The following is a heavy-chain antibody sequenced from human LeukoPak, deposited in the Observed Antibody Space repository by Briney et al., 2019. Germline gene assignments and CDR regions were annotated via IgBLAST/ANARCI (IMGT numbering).Heavy chain of an antibody. D-gene: IGHD6-6*01. J-gene: IGHJ4*02. CDR2: VYYSGST. CDR3: ASRKAVRPRDYYFDY. CDR1: DDSVSSDNYY. Sequence: PSETLSLTCTVSDDSVSSDNYYWSWIRQPPGKGLEWIGYVYYSGSTNYNPSLKSRVTISVDTSKNQFSLKLSSVTAADTAVYFCASRKAVRPRDYYFDYWGQGTLVTVSS. V-gene: IGHV4-61*01.